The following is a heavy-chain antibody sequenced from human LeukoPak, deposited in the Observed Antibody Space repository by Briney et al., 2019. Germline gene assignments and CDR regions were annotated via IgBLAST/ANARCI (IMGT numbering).Heavy chain of an antibody. J-gene: IGHJ6*02. CDR1: GGSISSSSYY. V-gene: IGHV4-39*02. CDR3: ARDHYDFWSGYSSTGGMDV. D-gene: IGHD3-3*01. CDR2: IYYSGST. Sequence: SETLSLTCTVSGGSISSSSYYWGWIRQPPGKGLEWIGSIYYSGSTYYNPSLKSRVTISVDTSKNQFSLKLSSVTAADTAVYYCARDHYDFWSGYSSTGGMDVWGQGTTVTVSS.